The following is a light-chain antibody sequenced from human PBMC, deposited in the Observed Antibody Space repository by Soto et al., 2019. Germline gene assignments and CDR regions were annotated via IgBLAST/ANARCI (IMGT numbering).Light chain of an antibody. CDR1: QSVNSW. J-gene: IGKJ4*01. Sequence: DIPMTQSPFTLSASVGDRVTITCRASQSVNSWVAWYQQSPGRAPKLLIYQASSLHSGVPSRFSGRGFGTEFTLTISSLQPDDFATYYCQQYKSNPLTFGEGTKVEIK. CDR2: QAS. CDR3: QQYKSNPLT. V-gene: IGKV1-5*03.